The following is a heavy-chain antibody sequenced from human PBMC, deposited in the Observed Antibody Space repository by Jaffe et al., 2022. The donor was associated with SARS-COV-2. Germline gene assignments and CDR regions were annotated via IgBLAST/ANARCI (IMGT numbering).Heavy chain of an antibody. D-gene: IGHD3-3*01. CDR2: ISGSGTNT. V-gene: IGHV3-23*01. CDR1: GFTFSTYA. CDR3: AKHLHYDLWSGYSREFDY. Sequence: EVQLLESGGGSVQPGGSLKLSCAASGFTFSTYAMSWVRQAPGKGLEWVSSISGSGTNTYYAESVRGRFTDSRDNSEDTLYLQMNSLRAEDTAIYYCAKHLHYDLWSGYSREFDYWGQGTLVTVSS. J-gene: IGHJ4*02.